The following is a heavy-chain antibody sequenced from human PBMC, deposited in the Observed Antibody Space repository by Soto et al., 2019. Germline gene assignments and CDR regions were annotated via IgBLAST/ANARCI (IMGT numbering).Heavy chain of an antibody. Sequence: QVQLVESGGGVVQPGRSLRLSCAASGFTISSYGMHWVRQAPGKGLEWVAVISHDGSNKYYGDSVKGRFTISRDNSKNTLYLQMTSLRAEDTAVYYCAKDNCISTSCYRLYNWFDPWGQGTLVTVSS. V-gene: IGHV3-30*18. J-gene: IGHJ5*02. CDR2: ISHDGSNK. D-gene: IGHD2-2*01. CDR3: AKDNCISTSCYRLYNWFDP. CDR1: GFTISSYG.